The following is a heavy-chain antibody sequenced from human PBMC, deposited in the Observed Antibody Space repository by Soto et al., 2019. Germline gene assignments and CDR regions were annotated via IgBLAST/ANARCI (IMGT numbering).Heavy chain of an antibody. V-gene: IGHV1-69*13. Sequence: SVKVSCKACGGTFSSYAISWVRQAPGQGLEWMGGIIPIFGTANYAQKFQGRVTITADESTSTAYMELSSLRSEDTAVYYCARGSGSLRGSYDYWGQGTLVTVSS. CDR2: IIPIFGTA. D-gene: IGHD3-3*01. CDR3: ARGSGSLRGSYDY. CDR1: GGTFSSYA. J-gene: IGHJ4*02.